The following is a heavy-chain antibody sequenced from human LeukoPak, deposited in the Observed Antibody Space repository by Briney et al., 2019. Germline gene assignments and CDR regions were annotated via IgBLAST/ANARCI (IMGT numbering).Heavy chain of an antibody. V-gene: IGHV1-46*01. Sequence: GASVKVSCKASGYILTNCYMHWVRQAPGQGLEWMGMINPSGGAISNAQKFQGRVTMTRDTSTSTVYMELSSLRSEDTAVYYCARGGPGVYYYDSSGYHLESRSWEGYFDYWGQGTLVTVSS. CDR3: ARGGPGVYYYDSSGYHLESRSWEGYFDY. CDR1: GYILTNCY. D-gene: IGHD3-22*01. CDR2: INPSGGAI. J-gene: IGHJ4*02.